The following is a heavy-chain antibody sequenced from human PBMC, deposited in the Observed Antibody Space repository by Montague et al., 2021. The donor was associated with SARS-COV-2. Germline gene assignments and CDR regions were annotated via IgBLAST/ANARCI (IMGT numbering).Heavy chain of an antibody. Sequence: TLSLTCTVSGGSISSGSYYWTWIRQPAGKGLEWIGRIYTSGSANYNASLKSRVTISLDTSKNQFSLKLSSVTAADTAVYYCARDRERYDASDYSGVYYYYGMAVWGQGTTVTVSS. J-gene: IGHJ6*02. D-gene: IGHD3-22*01. CDR2: IYTSGSA. CDR3: ARDRERYDASDYSGVYYYYGMAV. V-gene: IGHV4-61*02. CDR1: GGSISSGSYY.